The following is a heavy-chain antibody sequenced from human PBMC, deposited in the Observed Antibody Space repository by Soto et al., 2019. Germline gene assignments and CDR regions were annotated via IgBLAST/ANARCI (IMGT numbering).Heavy chain of an antibody. Sequence: QVQLQQSGAGLLKPSETLSLTCAVYGESFSGYIWTWIRQTPGKGLQWIGQINHSGSASYNPSLKRRVTISVHTSNSQFSLELSSVTAADTAGYYCARGLITGSHYSGGWYYFDSWGKGTQVTVSS. CDR1: GESFSGYI. J-gene: IGHJ4*02. CDR3: ARGLITGSHYSGGWYYFDS. CDR2: INHSGSA. D-gene: IGHD6-19*01. V-gene: IGHV4-34*01.